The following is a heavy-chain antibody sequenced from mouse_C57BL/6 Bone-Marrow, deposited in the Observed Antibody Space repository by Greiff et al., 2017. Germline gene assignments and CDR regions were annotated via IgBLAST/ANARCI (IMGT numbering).Heavy chain of an antibody. CDR1: GYAFTNYL. V-gene: IGHV1-54*01. CDR3: ARTIYDGNYGFAN. J-gene: IGHJ2*01. Sequence: VQLQQSGAELVRPGTSVKVSCKASGYAFTNYLIEWVKQRPGQGLEWIGVINPGSGGTNYNEKFKGKATLTADKSSSTAYMQRSSLTYEDSEVYVCARTIYDGNYGFANWGQGTALTVSA. D-gene: IGHD2-1*01. CDR2: INPGSGGT.